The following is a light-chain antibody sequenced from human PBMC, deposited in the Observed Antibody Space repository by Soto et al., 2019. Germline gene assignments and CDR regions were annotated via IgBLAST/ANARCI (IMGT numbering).Light chain of an antibody. J-gene: IGKJ1*01. CDR3: QQYAYWPET. CDR2: GAS. Sequence: EVVLTQSPGTPSLSPGDRASLSCRASQNLSRYFLAWYQHKPGQAPRLLISGASRRATGIPDRFSGSGSGTNFTLAISSLQSEDFAVYFCQQYAYWPETFGQGTKVDIK. CDR1: QNLSRYF. V-gene: IGKV3-20*01.